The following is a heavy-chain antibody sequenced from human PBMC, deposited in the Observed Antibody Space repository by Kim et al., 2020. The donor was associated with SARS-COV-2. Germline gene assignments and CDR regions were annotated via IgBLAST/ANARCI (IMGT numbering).Heavy chain of an antibody. Sequence: GGSLRLSCAASGFTFSSYSMNWVRQAPGKGLEWVSSISSSGAYIYYGDSVKGRFTISKDNAKNSLFLQMNSLRAEDTAVYYCARVPYSNPNYSGMDVWGQGTTITVSS. D-gene: IGHD4-4*01. CDR3: ARVPYSNPNYSGMDV. CDR2: ISSSGAYI. CDR1: GFTFSSYS. V-gene: IGHV3-21*01. J-gene: IGHJ6*02.